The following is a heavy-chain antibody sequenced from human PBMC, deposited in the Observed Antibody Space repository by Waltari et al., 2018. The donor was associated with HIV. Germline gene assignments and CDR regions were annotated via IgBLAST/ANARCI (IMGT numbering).Heavy chain of an antibody. CDR2: INHSGST. Sequence: QVQLQQWGAGLLKPSETLSLTCAVYGGSFSGYYWRWIRQPPGKGLEWSGEINHSGSTNYNPSLKSRVTISVDTSKNQFSLKLSSVTAADTAVYYCARLAVDSSSRSPSRFDPWGQGTLVTVSS. J-gene: IGHJ5*02. CDR1: GGSFSGYY. CDR3: ARLAVDSSSRSPSRFDP. V-gene: IGHV4-34*01. D-gene: IGHD6-6*01.